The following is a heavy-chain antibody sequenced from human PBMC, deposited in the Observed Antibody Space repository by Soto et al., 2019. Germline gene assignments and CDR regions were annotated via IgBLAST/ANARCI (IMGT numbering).Heavy chain of an antibody. CDR2: IIPIFGTA. Sequence: QVQLVQSGAEVKKPGSSVKVSCKASGGTFSSYAISWVRQAPGQGLEWMGGIIPIFGTANYAQKFQGRVTITADESTSTAYMGLGSLRSEDTAVYYCAREEYCSGGSCQKGYYYGMDVWGQGTTVTVSS. J-gene: IGHJ6*02. V-gene: IGHV1-69*01. CDR3: AREEYCSGGSCQKGYYYGMDV. D-gene: IGHD2-15*01. CDR1: GGTFSSYA.